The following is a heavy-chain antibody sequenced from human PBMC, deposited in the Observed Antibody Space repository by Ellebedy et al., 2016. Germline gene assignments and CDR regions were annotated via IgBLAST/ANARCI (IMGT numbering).Heavy chain of an antibody. D-gene: IGHD3-16*01. CDR1: GFTFSSYA. Sequence: GESLKISCAASGFTFSSYAMSWVRQAPGKGLEWVSAISGSGGSTYYADSVKGRFTISRDNSKNTLYLQMNSLRAEDTAVYYCAKDGGWFDYWGQGTLVTVSS. CDR2: ISGSGGST. CDR3: AKDGGWFDY. V-gene: IGHV3-23*01. J-gene: IGHJ4*02.